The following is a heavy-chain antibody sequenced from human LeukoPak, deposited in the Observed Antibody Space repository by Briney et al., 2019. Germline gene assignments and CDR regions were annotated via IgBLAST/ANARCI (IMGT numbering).Heavy chain of an antibody. CDR3: ARTYCRGGSCHFDY. CDR1: GDSISSGTYY. J-gene: IGHJ4*02. V-gene: IGHV4-61*01. D-gene: IGHD2-15*01. CDR2: IYYSGST. Sequence: PSETLSLTCAVSGDSISSGTYYWSWIRQPPGKGLEWIGYIYYSGSTDSNPSLKSRVTISVDTSKNQISLKLSSVTAADTAVYYCARTYCRGGSCHFDYWGQGTLVTVSS.